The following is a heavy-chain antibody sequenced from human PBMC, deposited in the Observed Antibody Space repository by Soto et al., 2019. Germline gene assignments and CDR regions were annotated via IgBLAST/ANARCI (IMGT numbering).Heavy chain of an antibody. CDR2: INHSGST. V-gene: IGHV4-34*01. CDR1: GGSFSGYY. CDR3: ARVYCDGGTCYFVDF. Sequence: KASETLSLTCAVYGGSFSGYYWSWIRQPPGKGLEWIGEINHSGSTNYNPSIKSRVTKTVDTSKNQFSLKLSSVTAADIAFYYCARVYCDGGTCYFVDFWGRGTLVTVSS. J-gene: IGHJ4*02. D-gene: IGHD2-15*01.